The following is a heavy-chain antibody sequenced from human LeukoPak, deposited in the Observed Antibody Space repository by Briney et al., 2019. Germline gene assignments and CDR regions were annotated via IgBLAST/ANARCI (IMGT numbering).Heavy chain of an antibody. CDR2: IYSGGST. CDR3: AKDKGLKYMDV. CDR1: GFTVSSNY. V-gene: IGHV3-66*01. D-gene: IGHD3/OR15-3a*01. Sequence: GGSLRLSCAASGFTVSSNYMSWVRQAPGKGLEWVSVIYSGGSTYYADSVKGRFTISRDNSKNTLYLQMNSLRGEDTAVYYCAKDKGLKYMDVWGKGTTVTISS. J-gene: IGHJ6*03.